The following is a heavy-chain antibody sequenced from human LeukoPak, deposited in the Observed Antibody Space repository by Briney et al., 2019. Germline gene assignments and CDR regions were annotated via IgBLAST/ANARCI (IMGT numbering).Heavy chain of an antibody. CDR3: ARDQCSSASCYEGDFDY. V-gene: IGHV1-3*01. CDR2: INAGNGNT. Sequence: ASVKVSCKASGYTFTSYVMHWVRQAPGQRLEWMGWINAGNGNTKYSQKFQGRVTITRDTSASIAYMELSSLRCEDTAVYFCARDQCSSASCYEGDFDYWGQGTLVTISS. CDR1: GYTFTSYV. D-gene: IGHD2-2*01. J-gene: IGHJ4*02.